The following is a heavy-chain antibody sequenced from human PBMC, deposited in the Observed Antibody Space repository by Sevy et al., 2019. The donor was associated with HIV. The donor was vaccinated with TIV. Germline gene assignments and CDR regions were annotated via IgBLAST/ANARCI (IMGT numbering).Heavy chain of an antibody. CDR1: GFIFSSYE. J-gene: IGHJ4*02. Sequence: GGSLRLSCAASGFIFSSYEMNWVRQAPGKGLEWVSYISNSGTTIYYSDSVKGRFTISRDNARNSLYLQMNSLRAEDTAVYYCARDLPPSATTVAHFDCWGLGTLVTVSS. V-gene: IGHV3-48*03. CDR3: ARDLPPSATTVAHFDC. CDR2: ISNSGTTI. D-gene: IGHD4-17*01.